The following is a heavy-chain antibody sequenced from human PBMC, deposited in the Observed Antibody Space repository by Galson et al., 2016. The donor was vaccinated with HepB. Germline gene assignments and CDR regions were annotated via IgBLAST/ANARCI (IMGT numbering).Heavy chain of an antibody. J-gene: IGHJ6*02. CDR3: ARDLNGLGVYYGMDV. V-gene: IGHV6-1*01. D-gene: IGHD3-16*01. Sequence: CAISGDSVSSNNAAWHWIRQSPSRGLEWLGRTYYKSKSYNDYAVSVKSRITINPDTSTIQFSLQLNSVTPEDTAVYYCARDLNGLGVYYGMDVWGQGTTVTVSS. CDR2: TYYKSKSYN. CDR1: GDSVSSNNAA.